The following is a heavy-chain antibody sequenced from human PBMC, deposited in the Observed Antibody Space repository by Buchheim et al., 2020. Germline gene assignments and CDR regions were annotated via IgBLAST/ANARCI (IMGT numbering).Heavy chain of an antibody. CDR3: ARSYSGYDMYYFDY. CDR1: GGSISSGSYY. V-gene: IGHV4-61*02. D-gene: IGHD5-12*01. Sequence: QVQLQESGPGLVKPSQTLSLTCTVSGGSISSGSYYWSWIRQPAGKGLEWIGRIYTSGSTNYNPSLKSRVTISVDTSKNPFSLKLSSVTAADTAVYYCARSYSGYDMYYFDYWGQGTL. J-gene: IGHJ4*02. CDR2: IYTSGST.